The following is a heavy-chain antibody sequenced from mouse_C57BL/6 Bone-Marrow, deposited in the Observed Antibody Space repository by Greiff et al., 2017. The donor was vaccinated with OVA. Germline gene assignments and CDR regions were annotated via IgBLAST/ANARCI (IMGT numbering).Heavy chain of an antibody. Sequence: QVTLKVSGPGILQSSQTLSLTCSFSGFSLSTSGMGVSWIRQPSGKGLEWLAHIYWDDDKRFNPSLKSRLTISKDTSRNQVFLKITSVDTADTATYYCARLVYYDYEGCYFDYWGQGTTLTVSS. CDR2: IYWDDDK. J-gene: IGHJ2*01. CDR1: GFSLSTSGMG. CDR3: ARLVYYDYEGCYFDY. V-gene: IGHV8-12*01. D-gene: IGHD2-4*01.